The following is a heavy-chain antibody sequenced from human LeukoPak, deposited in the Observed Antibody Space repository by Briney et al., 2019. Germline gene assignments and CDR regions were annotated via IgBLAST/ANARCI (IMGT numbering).Heavy chain of an antibody. J-gene: IGHJ4*02. CDR3: ARYYYDSSGYYSDY. V-gene: IGHV3-53*01. D-gene: IGHD3-22*01. CDR2: IYSGGST. Sequence: GGSLRLSCAASGFTVSSNYMSWVRQAPGKGLEWVSVIYSGGSTYYADSVKGRFTISRDNSKNTLYLQMNSLRAEDTAVCYCARYYYDSSGYYSDYWGQGTLVTVSS. CDR1: GFTVSSNY.